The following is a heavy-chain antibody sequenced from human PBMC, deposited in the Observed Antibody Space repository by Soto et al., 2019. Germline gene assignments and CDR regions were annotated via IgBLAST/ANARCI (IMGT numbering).Heavy chain of an antibody. V-gene: IGHV3-23*01. CDR2: ISGTGGTT. J-gene: IGHJ6*02. Sequence: EVQLLESGGGLVQPGGSLRLSCAASGFTFSSYAMSWVRQAPGKGLEWVSDISGTGGTTYYADSVKGRFTISRDNSKHTLSLQMNSLRADETALYYCAKGDYYYGMDVWGQGTTVTVSS. CDR3: AKGDYYYGMDV. CDR1: GFTFSSYA.